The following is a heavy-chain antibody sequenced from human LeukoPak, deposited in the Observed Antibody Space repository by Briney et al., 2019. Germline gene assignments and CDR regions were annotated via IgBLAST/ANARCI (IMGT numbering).Heavy chain of an antibody. J-gene: IGHJ3*02. CDR2: FNSEGGTI. CDR1: GFTFSDYW. Sequence: GGSLRLSCAASGFTFSDYWTHWVRQAPGKGLVWVSRFNSEGGTISYADSVKGRFTISRDNAKNTLYLQMNSLRAEDTAVFYCARGGMVRRVMGAFDIWGQGTLVTVSS. D-gene: IGHD3-10*01. CDR3: ARGGMVRRVMGAFDI. V-gene: IGHV3-74*01.